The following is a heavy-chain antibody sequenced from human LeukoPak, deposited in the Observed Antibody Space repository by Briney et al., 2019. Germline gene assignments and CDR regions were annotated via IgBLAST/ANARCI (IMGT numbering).Heavy chain of an antibody. CDR2: IYYSGST. J-gene: IGHJ5*02. V-gene: IGHV4-59*08. CDR3: ARRVIQLWSTPGWFDP. Sequence: PSETLSLTCTVSGGSISSYYWSWIRQPPGKGLEWIGYIYYSGSTNYNPSLKSRVTISVDTSKNQFSLKLSSMTAADTAVYYCARRVIQLWSTPGWFDPWGQGTLVTVSS. CDR1: GGSISSYY. D-gene: IGHD5-18*01.